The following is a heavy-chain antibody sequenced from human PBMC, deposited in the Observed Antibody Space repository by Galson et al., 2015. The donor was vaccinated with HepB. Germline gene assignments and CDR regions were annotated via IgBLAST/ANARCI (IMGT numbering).Heavy chain of an antibody. V-gene: IGHV3-7*01. J-gene: IGHJ4*02. CDR1: GFRLSDSW. Sequence: SLRLSCAASGFRLSDSWMTWVRQSAGRGLEWVANINEDGSTKFYLDSVKGRFTISRDNAKNSVFLQMNNLRADDTAVYYCATVRGYSYGYDYWGQGTLVTVSS. D-gene: IGHD5-18*01. CDR3: ATVRGYSYGYDY. CDR2: INEDGSTK.